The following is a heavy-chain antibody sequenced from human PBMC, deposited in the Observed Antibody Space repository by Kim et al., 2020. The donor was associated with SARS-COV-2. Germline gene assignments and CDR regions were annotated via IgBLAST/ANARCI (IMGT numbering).Heavy chain of an antibody. V-gene: IGHV4-39*01. Sequence: SETLSLTCTVSGGSISSSSYYWGWIRQPPGKGLEWIGSIYYSGSTYYNPSLKSRVTISVDTSKNQFSLKLSSVTAADTAVYYCARSVRGVPTFDYWGQGTLVTVSS. D-gene: IGHD3-10*02. J-gene: IGHJ4*02. CDR1: GGSISSSSYY. CDR2: IYYSGST. CDR3: ARSVRGVPTFDY.